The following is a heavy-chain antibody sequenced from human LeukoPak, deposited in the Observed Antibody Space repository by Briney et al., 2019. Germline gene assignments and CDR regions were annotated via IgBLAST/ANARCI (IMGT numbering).Heavy chain of an antibody. CDR2: IYHSGST. CDR3: ASHSSGWAPYYFDY. Sequence: PSETLSLTCAVSGGSISSSNWWGWVRQPPGKGLEWIGEIYHSGSTNYNPSLKSRVTISVDKSKNQFSLKLSSVTAADTAVYYCASHSSGWAPYYFDYWGQGTLVTVSS. V-gene: IGHV4-4*02. J-gene: IGHJ4*02. D-gene: IGHD6-19*01. CDR1: GGSISSSNW.